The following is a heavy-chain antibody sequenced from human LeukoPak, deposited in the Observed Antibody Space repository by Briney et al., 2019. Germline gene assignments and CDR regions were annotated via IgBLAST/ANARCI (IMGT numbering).Heavy chain of an antibody. Sequence: GRSLRLSCAASGFTFSSYEMNWVRQAPGRGLEWVSYISSSGSTIYYADSVKGRFTISRDNAKNSLYLQMNSLRAEDTAVYYCAELGITMIGGVWGKGTTVTISS. CDR3: AELGITMIGGV. J-gene: IGHJ6*04. D-gene: IGHD3-10*02. CDR2: ISSSGSTI. CDR1: GFTFSSYE. V-gene: IGHV3-48*03.